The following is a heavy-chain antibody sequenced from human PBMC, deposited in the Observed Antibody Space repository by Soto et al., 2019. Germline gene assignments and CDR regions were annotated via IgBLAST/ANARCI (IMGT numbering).Heavy chain of an antibody. V-gene: IGHV1-18*01. D-gene: IGHD4-4*01. Sequence: QVQLVQSGAEVKKPGASVKVSCKASGYTFKSYGIIWVRQAPGQGLEWMGWISAYNGNTNYAEKFQGRVTMTTDTSASTAYMEMRSLRSDDTAVYYCAREYDYSNPTYYYGMDVWGQGTTVTVSS. J-gene: IGHJ6*02. CDR1: GYTFKSYG. CDR2: ISAYNGNT. CDR3: AREYDYSNPTYYYGMDV.